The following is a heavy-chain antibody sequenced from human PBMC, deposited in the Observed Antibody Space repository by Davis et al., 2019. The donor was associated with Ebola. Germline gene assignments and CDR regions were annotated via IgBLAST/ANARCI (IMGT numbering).Heavy chain of an antibody. Sequence: ASVKVSCKASGYTFTSYGISWVRQAPGQGLEWMGWISAYNGNTNYAQKLQGRVTMTTDTSTSTAYMELRSLRSDDTAMYYCARRNYGDYGDWFDPWGQGTLVTVSS. V-gene: IGHV1-18*01. CDR1: GYTFTSYG. CDR3: ARRNYGDYGDWFDP. J-gene: IGHJ5*02. CDR2: ISAYNGNT. D-gene: IGHD4-17*01.